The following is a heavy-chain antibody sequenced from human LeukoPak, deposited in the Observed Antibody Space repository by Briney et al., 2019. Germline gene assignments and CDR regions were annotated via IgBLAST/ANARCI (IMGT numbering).Heavy chain of an antibody. CDR3: ANLERKGLVVVAAGPAFDI. Sequence: EGSLRLSCAASGFTFSSYAMSWVRQAPGKGLEWVSAISGSGGSTYYADSVKGRFTISRDNSKNTLYLQMNSLRAEDTAVYYCANLERKGLVVVAAGPAFDIWGQGTMVTVSS. V-gene: IGHV3-23*01. CDR2: ISGSGGST. D-gene: IGHD2-15*01. CDR1: GFTFSSYA. J-gene: IGHJ3*02.